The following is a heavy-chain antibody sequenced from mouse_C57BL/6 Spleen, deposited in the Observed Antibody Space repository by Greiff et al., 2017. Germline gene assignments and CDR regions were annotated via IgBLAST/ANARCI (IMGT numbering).Heavy chain of an antibody. CDR1: GYAFSSPW. CDR2: IYPGDGDT. CDR3: ANYGSSYYFDY. J-gene: IGHJ2*01. Sequence: VQLQQSGPELVKPGASVKISCKASGYAFSSPWMNWVKQRPGKGLEWIGRIYPGDGDTNYNGKFKGKATLTADKSSSTAYMQLSSLTSEDSAVYFCANYGSSYYFDYWGQGTTLTVSS. V-gene: IGHV1-82*01. D-gene: IGHD1-1*01.